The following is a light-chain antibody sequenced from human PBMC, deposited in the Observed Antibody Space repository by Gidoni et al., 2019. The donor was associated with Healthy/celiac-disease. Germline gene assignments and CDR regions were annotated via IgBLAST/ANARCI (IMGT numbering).Light chain of an antibody. Sequence: SYELTQPLSVSVALGQTARITCGGNNIGSKNVHWYQQKPGQAPVLVIYRDSNRPSGIPERFSGSNLGNTATLTISRAQAGDEADYYCQVWDSSTACVVFGGGTKLTVL. V-gene: IGLV3-9*01. CDR1: NIGSKN. CDR2: RDS. CDR3: QVWDSSTACVV. J-gene: IGLJ2*01.